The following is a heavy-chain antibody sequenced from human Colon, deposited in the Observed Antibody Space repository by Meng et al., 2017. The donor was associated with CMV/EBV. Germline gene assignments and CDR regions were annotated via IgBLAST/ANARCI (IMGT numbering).Heavy chain of an antibody. V-gene: IGHV1-18*01. J-gene: IGHJ5*02. CDR2: ISPYRGDT. Sequence: SCKASGYSFRTYGISWVRLAPGQGLEWMGWISPYRGDTNYAQKFQGRVTMTTDTPTSTAYMELRSLRPDDTAVYYCAREGVGRWFDPWGQGTLVPSPQ. D-gene: IGHD2-15*01. CDR1: GYSFRTYG. CDR3: AREGVGRWFDP.